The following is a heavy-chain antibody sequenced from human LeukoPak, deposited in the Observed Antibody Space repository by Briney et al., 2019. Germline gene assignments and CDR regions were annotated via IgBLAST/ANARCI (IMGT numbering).Heavy chain of an antibody. Sequence: GGSLRLSRAASGFTFSNALMSWVRQAPGKGLEWVGRIKSKTDGGTTDYAAPVKGRFTISRDDSKNTLYLQMNSLKTEDTAVYYCTTFVVVPALNRRNWYYFDYWGQGTLVTVSS. J-gene: IGHJ4*02. D-gene: IGHD2-2*01. CDR1: GFTFSNAL. CDR3: TTFVVVPALNRRNWYYFDY. CDR2: IKSKTDGGTT. V-gene: IGHV3-15*01.